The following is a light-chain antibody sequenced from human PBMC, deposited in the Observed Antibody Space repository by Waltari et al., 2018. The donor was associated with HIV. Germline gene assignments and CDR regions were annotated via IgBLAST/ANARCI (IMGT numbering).Light chain of an antibody. CDR1: QAISSY. CDR2: AAS. Sequence: DIQLTQSPSFLSASVGDRVTITCRASQAISSYLAWYQQKPGKAPKLLIYAASTLQSGVPSRFSGSGSGTDFTLKISRVGAEDVGTYYCMQGLQAPRTFGRGTKLEI. CDR3: MQGLQAPRT. V-gene: IGKV1-9*01. J-gene: IGKJ2*01.